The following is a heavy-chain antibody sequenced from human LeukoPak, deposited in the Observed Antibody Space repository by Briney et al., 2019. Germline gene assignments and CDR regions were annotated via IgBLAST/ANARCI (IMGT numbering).Heavy chain of an antibody. Sequence: SVKVSRKASGGTFSSYAISWVRQAPGQGLEWMGRIIPILGIANYAQKFQGRVAITADKSTGTAYMELSSLRSEDTAVYYCAREPMVRGVIGEYYYYYGMDVWGQGTTVTVSS. CDR3: AREPMVRGVIGEYYYYYGMDV. CDR1: GGTFSSYA. J-gene: IGHJ6*02. D-gene: IGHD3-10*01. CDR2: IIPILGIA. V-gene: IGHV1-69*04.